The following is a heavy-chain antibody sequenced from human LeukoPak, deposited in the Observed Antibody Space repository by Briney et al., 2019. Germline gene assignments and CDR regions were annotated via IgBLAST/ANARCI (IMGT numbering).Heavy chain of an antibody. CDR2: IIPIFGTA. CDR3: ARGDPMTTVTRPRYYYYMDV. Sequence: WASVKVSCKASGGTFSSYAISWVRQAPGQGLEWMGGIIPIFGTANYAQKFQGRVTITADEATSTAYMELSRLRSDDTAVYYCARGDPMTTVTRPRYYYYMDVWGKGTTVTISS. D-gene: IGHD4-17*01. J-gene: IGHJ6*03. CDR1: GGTFSSYA. V-gene: IGHV1-69*13.